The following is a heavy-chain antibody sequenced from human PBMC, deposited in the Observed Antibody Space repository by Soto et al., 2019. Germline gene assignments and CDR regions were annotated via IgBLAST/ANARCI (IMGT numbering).Heavy chain of an antibody. J-gene: IGHJ4*02. V-gene: IGHV4-34*01. CDR1: GGSFSGYY. D-gene: IGHD1-1*01. CDR3: AIVRRRLQLGSFVY. Sequence: PSETLSLTCAVYGGSFSGYYWSWIRQPPGKGLEWIGEINHSGSTNYNPSLKSRVTISVDTSKNQFSLKLSSVTAADTAVYYCAIVRRRLQLGSFVYWGPGTLVTLVS. CDR2: INHSGST.